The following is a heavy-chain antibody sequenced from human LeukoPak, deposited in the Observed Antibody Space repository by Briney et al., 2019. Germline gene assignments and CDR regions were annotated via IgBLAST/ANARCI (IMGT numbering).Heavy chain of an antibody. CDR1: GFTFSSYW. J-gene: IGHJ4*02. V-gene: IGHV3-7*01. CDR3: ASINSGSYYWSGFYFDY. CDR2: IKQDGSEK. D-gene: IGHD1-26*01. Sequence: GSLRLSCAASGFTFSSYWMSWVRQAPGKGLEWVANIKQDGSEKYYVDSVRGRFTISRDNAKNSLYPQMNSLRAEDTAVYYCASINSGSYYWSGFYFDYWGQGTLVTVSS.